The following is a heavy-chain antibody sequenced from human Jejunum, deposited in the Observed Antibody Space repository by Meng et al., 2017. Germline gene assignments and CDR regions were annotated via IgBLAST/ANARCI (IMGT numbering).Heavy chain of an antibody. CDR3: ARDLEYNKEYSSSWYYYFYGMDV. CDR2: ISSSGSTR. V-gene: IGHV3-11*04. CDR1: GFTFSDYY. J-gene: IGHJ6*02. D-gene: IGHD6-13*01. Sequence: GESLKISCAASGFTFSDYYMTWIRQAPGKGLEWVSYISSSGSTRYYADSVKGRFTISRDNTKNSLFLQMNSLRAEDTAVYYCARDLEYNKEYSSSWYYYFYGMDVWGQGTTVTVSS.